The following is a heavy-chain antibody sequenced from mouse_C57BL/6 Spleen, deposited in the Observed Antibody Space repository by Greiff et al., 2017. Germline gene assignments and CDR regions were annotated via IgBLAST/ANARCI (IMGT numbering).Heavy chain of an antibody. D-gene: IGHD2-2*01. CDR1: GYSFTGYY. CDR3: ARSRSMVTTSYFDY. J-gene: IGHJ2*01. V-gene: IGHV1-42*01. Sequence: EVQLQQSGPELVKPGASVKISCKASGYSFTGYYMNWVKQSPEKSLEWIGEINPSTGGTTYNQKFKAKATLTVDKSSSTAYMQLKSLTSEDSAVYYCARSRSMVTTSYFDYWGQGTTLTVSS. CDR2: INPSTGGT.